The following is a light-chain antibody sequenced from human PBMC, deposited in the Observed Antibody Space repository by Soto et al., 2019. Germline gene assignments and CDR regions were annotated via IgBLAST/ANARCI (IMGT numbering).Light chain of an antibody. CDR1: TSNIGAGYD. CDR3: QSYDSSLVYV. CDR2: GDS. J-gene: IGLJ1*01. Sequence: QSVLTQPPSVSGAPGQRVTISCTGSTSNIGAGYDVHWYQQLPGTAPKLLIFGDSNRPSGVPDRFSGSKSGTSASLATTGLQADDEADYYCQSYDSSLVYVFGTGTKLTVL. V-gene: IGLV1-40*01.